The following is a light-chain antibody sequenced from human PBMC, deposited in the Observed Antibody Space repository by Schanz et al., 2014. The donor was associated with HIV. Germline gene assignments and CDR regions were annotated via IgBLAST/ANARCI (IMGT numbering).Light chain of an antibody. J-gene: IGKJ2*01. CDR2: GAS. Sequence: EIVMTQSPATLSVSPGERATLSCRASQSVSSNLAWYQQKPGQAPRLLIYGASTRATGIPARFSGSGSGTEFTLTISSLQSEDFAVYYCQQYDTWPPYTSGQGTKLDI. CDR3: QQYDTWPPYT. V-gene: IGKV3-15*01. CDR1: QSVSSN.